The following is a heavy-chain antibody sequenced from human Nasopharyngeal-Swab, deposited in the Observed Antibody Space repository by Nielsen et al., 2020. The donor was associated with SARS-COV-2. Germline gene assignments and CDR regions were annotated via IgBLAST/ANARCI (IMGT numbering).Heavy chain of an antibody. CDR2: ISYDGSNE. V-gene: IGHV3-30-3*01. CDR1: GFTFSSYA. D-gene: IGHD2-2*01. Sequence: GESLKISCAASGFTFSSYAMHWVRQAPGKGLEWVAVISYDGSNEYYADSVKGRFTISRDNSKNTLYLQMNSLRAEDTAVYYCARGELLSNAFDIWGQGTMVTVSS. J-gene: IGHJ3*02. CDR3: ARGELLSNAFDI.